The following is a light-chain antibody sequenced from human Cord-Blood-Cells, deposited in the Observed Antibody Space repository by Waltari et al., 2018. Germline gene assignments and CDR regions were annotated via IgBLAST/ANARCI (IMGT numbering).Light chain of an antibody. CDR3: CSYAGSSTWV. CDR2: EGS. CDR1: SSXVGGXXX. J-gene: IGLJ3*02. Sequence: QSALTQPASVSGSPGQSITISCTGTSSXVGGXXXVSWYQQHTGKAPKLMIYEGSKRPSGVSNRFSGSKSGNTASLTISGLQAEDEADYYCCSYAGSSTWVFGGGTKLTVL. V-gene: IGLV2-23*01.